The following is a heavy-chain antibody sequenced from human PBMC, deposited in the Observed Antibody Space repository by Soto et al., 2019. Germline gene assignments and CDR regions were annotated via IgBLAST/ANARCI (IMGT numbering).Heavy chain of an antibody. J-gene: IGHJ4*02. V-gene: IGHV4-39*01. CDR1: GGSISSSSYY. CDR2: IYYSGST. CDR3: ARTRGNYFAY. Sequence: SETLSLTCTVSGGSISSSSYYWGWIRQPPGKGLEWIGSIYYSGSTYYNPSLKSRVTIPVDTSKNQFSLKLSSVTAADTAVYYCARTRGNYFAYWGQGTLVTVSS. D-gene: IGHD3-10*01.